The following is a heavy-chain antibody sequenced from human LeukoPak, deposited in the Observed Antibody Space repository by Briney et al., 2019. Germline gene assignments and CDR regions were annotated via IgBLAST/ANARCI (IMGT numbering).Heavy chain of an antibody. CDR1: GFSFSSFS. CDR2: ISSSSSYI. V-gene: IGHV3-21*04. J-gene: IGHJ5*02. Sequence: RGSLRLSCAASGFSFSSFSMTWVRQAPGKGLEWVSSISSSSSYIYYADSVKGRFTISRDNAKNSLYLQMNSLRAEDTAVYYCARGGPSFDTNGYYDRKNWFDPWGQGTLVTVSS. D-gene: IGHD3-10*02. CDR3: ARGGPSFDTNGYYDRKNWFDP.